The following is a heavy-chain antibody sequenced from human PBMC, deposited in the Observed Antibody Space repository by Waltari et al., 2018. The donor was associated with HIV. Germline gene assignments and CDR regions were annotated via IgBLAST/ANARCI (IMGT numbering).Heavy chain of an antibody. CDR1: GGSISSGSSY. D-gene: IGHD5-18*01. J-gene: IGHJ4*02. CDR3: ASQYSYGLRPNFFDY. Sequence: QVQLQESGPALVKPSQTLSLTCSVSGGSISSGSSYWSWIRQPAGKGLEWIGRIYTSGSTNYNPSLKSRVSISVDTSKNQFSLKLSSVTAADTAVYYCASQYSYGLRPNFFDYWGQGTLVTVSS. V-gene: IGHV4-61*02. CDR2: IYTSGST.